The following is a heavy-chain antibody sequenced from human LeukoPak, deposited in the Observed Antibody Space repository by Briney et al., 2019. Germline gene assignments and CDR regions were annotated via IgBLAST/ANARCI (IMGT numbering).Heavy chain of an antibody. J-gene: IGHJ4*02. CDR2: INGSGGST. D-gene: IGHD3-22*01. CDR3: AKDHPYYYDSSGYPPFDY. CDR1: GFTFSSYA. Sequence: GGSLRLSCAASGFTFSSYAMSWVRQAPGKGLEWVSAINGSGGSTYYADSVKGRFTISRDNSKNTLYLQMNSLRAEDTAVYYCAKDHPYYYDSSGYPPFDYWGQGTLVTVSS. V-gene: IGHV3-23*01.